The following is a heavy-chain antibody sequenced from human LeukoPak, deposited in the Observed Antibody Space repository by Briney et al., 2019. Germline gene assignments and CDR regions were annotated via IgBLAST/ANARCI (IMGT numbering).Heavy chain of an antibody. J-gene: IGHJ4*02. V-gene: IGHV1-2*02. CDR1: GYTFTGYY. CDR3: ARDSSRRPQSYDILTAFCTDY. D-gene: IGHD3-9*01. Sequence: GASVKVSCRASGYTFTGYYIHWVRQAPGQGLEWMGWINPKIGGTHYAQRFQGRVSMTSDTFSTTAHMELRNLNSDDTAVYYCARDSSRRPQSYDILTAFCTDYWGQGTLVTVSS. CDR2: INPKIGGT.